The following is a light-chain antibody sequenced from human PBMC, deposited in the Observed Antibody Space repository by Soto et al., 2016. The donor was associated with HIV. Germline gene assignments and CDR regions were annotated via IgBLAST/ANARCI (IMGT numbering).Light chain of an antibody. Sequence: SYALTHPPSVSVSPGQTASITCSGSNLGNTYASWYQQKPGQSPVLVIYQDTKRSSGIPERFSGSNSGDTATLTISGTQAIDEADYYCQAWDSSTTLYVFGTGTKVTVL. CDR1: NLGNTY. CDR2: QDT. V-gene: IGLV3-1*01. CDR3: QAWDSSTTLYV. J-gene: IGLJ1*01.